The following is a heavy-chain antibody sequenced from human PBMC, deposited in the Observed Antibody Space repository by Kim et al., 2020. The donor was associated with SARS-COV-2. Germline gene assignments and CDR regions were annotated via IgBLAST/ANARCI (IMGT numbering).Heavy chain of an antibody. D-gene: IGHD3-22*01. CDR2: ISYDGSNK. V-gene: IGHV3-30*04. Sequence: GGSLRLSCAASGFTFSSYAMHWVRQAPGKGLEWVAVISYDGSNKYYADSVKGRFTISRDNSKNTLYLQMNSLRAEDTAVYYCARVYDSSGYYDDAFDIWG. CDR3: ARVYDSSGYYDDAFDI. CDR1: GFTFSSYA. J-gene: IGHJ3*02.